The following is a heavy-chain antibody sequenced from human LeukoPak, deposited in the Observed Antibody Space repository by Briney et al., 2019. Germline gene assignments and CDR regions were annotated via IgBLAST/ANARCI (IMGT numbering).Heavy chain of an antibody. CDR3: ARDRGRRDSSGYCRYLY. J-gene: IGHJ4*02. CDR2: INPSGGST. CDR1: GYTFTSYY. V-gene: IGHV1-46*03. Sequence: GASVKVSCKASGYTFTSYYMHWVRQAPGQGLEWMGIINPSGGSTSYAQKFQGRVTMTRDTSTSTVYMELSSLRSEDTAVYYCARDRGRRDSSGYCRYLYWGQGTLVTVSS. D-gene: IGHD3-22*01.